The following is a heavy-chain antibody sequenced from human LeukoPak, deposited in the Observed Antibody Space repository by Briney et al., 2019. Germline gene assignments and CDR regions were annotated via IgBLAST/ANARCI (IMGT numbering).Heavy chain of an antibody. V-gene: IGHV3-7*01. CDR3: ARERMYSGSGSTFPYYDY. CDR2: IKPDGSEK. J-gene: IGHJ4*02. CDR1: GFTFSSYW. D-gene: IGHD3-10*01. Sequence: GGSLRLSCAASGFTFSSYWMSWVRQSPGKGLEWVANIKPDGSEKYYVDSVKGRFTISRDSARNALFLEMNSLRAEDTAVYYCARERMYSGSGSTFPYYDYWGQGTLVIVSS.